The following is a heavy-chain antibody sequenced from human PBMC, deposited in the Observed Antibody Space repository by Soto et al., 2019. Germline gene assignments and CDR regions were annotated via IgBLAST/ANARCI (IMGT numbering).Heavy chain of an antibody. D-gene: IGHD2-15*01. Sequence: VSGPTLVNPTQTLTLTCTFSGFSLSTSGMCVSWIRQPPGKALEWLARIDWDDDKYYSTSLKTRLTISKDTSKNQVVLTMTNMDPVDTATYYCARIRVVPLSYYYYGMDVWGQGTTVTVSS. V-gene: IGHV2-70*11. J-gene: IGHJ6*02. CDR3: ARIRVVPLSYYYYGMDV. CDR2: IDWDDDK. CDR1: GFSLSTSGMC.